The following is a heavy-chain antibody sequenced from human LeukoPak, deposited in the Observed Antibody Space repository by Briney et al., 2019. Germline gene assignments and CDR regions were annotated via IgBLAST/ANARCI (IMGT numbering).Heavy chain of an antibody. D-gene: IGHD5-18*01. J-gene: IGHJ4*02. CDR1: GGSLSGYY. V-gene: IGHV4-34*01. Sequence: PSETLSLTCAVYGGSLSGYYWSWIRQPPGKGPEWIGEINHSGSTNYNPSLKSRVSISADTSKNQFSLKLSSVTAADTAVYYCARTGGTAMDSRGLFDYWGQGTLVTVSS. CDR3: ARTGGTAMDSRGLFDY. CDR2: INHSGST.